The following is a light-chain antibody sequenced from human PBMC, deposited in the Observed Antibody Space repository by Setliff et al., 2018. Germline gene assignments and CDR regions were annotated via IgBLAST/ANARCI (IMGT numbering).Light chain of an antibody. J-gene: IGLJ1*01. CDR1: SSDVGGYNY. CDR3: CSYAGSSTYV. V-gene: IGLV2-23*02. CDR2: DVT. Sequence: QSVLTQPASVSGSPGQSITISCTGTSSDVGGYNYVSWYQQHPGKAPKLMIYDVTKWPSGVSNRFSGSKSGNTASLTISGLQAEDEADYYCCSYAGSSTYVFGTGTKSPS.